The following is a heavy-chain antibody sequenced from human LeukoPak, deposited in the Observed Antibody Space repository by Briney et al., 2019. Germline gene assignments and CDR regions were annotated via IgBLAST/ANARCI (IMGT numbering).Heavy chain of an antibody. Sequence: PGGSLRLSCAASGFTFSSYAMHWVRQAPGKGLEWVAVISYDGSNKYYADSVKGRFTISTDNSKNTLYPQMNRLRAEDTAVYYCARESRRDGYNYLSYWGQGTLVTVSS. D-gene: IGHD5-24*01. CDR3: ARESRRDGYNYLSY. CDR2: ISYDGSNK. CDR1: GFTFSSYA. V-gene: IGHV3-30-3*01. J-gene: IGHJ4*02.